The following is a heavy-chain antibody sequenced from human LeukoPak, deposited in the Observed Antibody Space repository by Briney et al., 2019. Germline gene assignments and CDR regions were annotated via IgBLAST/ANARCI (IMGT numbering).Heavy chain of an antibody. V-gene: IGHV3-23*01. CDR2: ISGRDGST. Sequence: GGSLRLSCAASGFTSNGYGMHWVRQAPGKGLEWVSAISGRDGSTYYADSVKGRLTISRDSSKNTLYLQMNSLRAEDTAVYYCARGVRVSFDIWGQGTMVTVSS. CDR3: ARGVRVSFDI. J-gene: IGHJ3*02. D-gene: IGHD6-13*01. CDR1: GFTSNGYG.